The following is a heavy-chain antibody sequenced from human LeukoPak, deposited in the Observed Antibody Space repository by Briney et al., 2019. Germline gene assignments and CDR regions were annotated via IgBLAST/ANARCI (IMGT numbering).Heavy chain of an antibody. CDR2: IYYSGST. CDR3: ARTEGALYDAFNI. V-gene: IGHV4-59*08. D-gene: IGHD1-26*01. Sequence: SETLSLTCTVSGGSISTYYWSWIRQPPGKGLEWIGYIYYSGSTNYNPSLTSRVTISVDTSKTQFSLKLSSVTAADTAVYYCARTEGALYDAFNIWGQGTMVTVSS. CDR1: GGSISTYY. J-gene: IGHJ3*02.